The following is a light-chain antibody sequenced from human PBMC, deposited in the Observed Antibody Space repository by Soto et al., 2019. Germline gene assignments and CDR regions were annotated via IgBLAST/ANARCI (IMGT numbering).Light chain of an antibody. J-gene: IGLJ2*01. Sequence: SYELTQPPSVSVSPGQTASITCSGDKLGDKYACWYQQKPGQSPVLVIYQDSKRPSGIPERFSGSNPGNTATLTISGTQAMDEADYYCQAWDSSVVFGGGTKVTVL. V-gene: IGLV3-1*01. CDR2: QDS. CDR1: KLGDKY. CDR3: QAWDSSVV.